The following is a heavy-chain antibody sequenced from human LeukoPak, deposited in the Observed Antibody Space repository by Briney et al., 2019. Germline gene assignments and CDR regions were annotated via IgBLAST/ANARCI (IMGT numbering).Heavy chain of an antibody. CDR1: GFTFSSYS. CDR3: AGSVAAAY. Sequence: PGGSLRLSCAASGFTFSSYSMSWVRQAPGKGLEWVSYISSSSSYIYYADSVKGRFTISRDNAKNSLYLQMNSLRAEDTAVYYCAGSVAAAYWGQGTLVTVSS. D-gene: IGHD6-13*01. J-gene: IGHJ4*02. V-gene: IGHV3-21*05. CDR2: ISSSSSYI.